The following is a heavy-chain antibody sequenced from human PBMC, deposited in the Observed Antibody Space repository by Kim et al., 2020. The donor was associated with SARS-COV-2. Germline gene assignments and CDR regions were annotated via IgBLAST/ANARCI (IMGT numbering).Heavy chain of an antibody. V-gene: IGHV4-34*01. CDR3: AGGAPAIAAADV. Sequence: SETLSLTCAVSGGSFSGHYWTWIRHPPGKGLEWIGEINHEGTTEYNPSLKSRVTISVDTSMNHISLRLTSVTAADTAVYYCAGGAPAIAAADVWGQGTLVTVSS. CDR1: GGSFSGHY. CDR2: INHEGTT. D-gene: IGHD6-25*01. J-gene: IGHJ4*02.